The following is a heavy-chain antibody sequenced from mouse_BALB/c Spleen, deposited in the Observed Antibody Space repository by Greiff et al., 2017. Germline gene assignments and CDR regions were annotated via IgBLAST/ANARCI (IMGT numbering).Heavy chain of an antibody. V-gene: IGHV1-87*01. Sequence: VQLQQSGAELARPGASVKLSCKASGYTFTSYWMQWVKQRPGQGLEWIGAIYPGDGDTRYTQKFKGKATLTADKSSSTAYMQLSSLASEDSAVYYCARRGNGVFAYWGQGTLVTVSA. J-gene: IGHJ3*01. D-gene: IGHD1-1*02. CDR3: ARRGNGVFAY. CDR1: GYTFTSYW. CDR2: IYPGDGDT.